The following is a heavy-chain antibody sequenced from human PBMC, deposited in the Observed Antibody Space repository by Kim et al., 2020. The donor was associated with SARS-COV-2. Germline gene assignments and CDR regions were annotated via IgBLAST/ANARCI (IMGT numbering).Heavy chain of an antibody. Sequence: EGETIYAQKFQGRVTMTEDTSTDTAYMELSSLRSEDTAVYYCATQHLLVYWGQGTLVTVSS. CDR3: ATQHLLVY. J-gene: IGHJ4*02. CDR2: EGET. D-gene: IGHD2-21*01. V-gene: IGHV1-24*01.